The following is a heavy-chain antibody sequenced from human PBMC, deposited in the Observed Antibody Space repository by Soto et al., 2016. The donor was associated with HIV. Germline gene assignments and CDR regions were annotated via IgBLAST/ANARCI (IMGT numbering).Heavy chain of an antibody. CDR2: INSSGSYI. V-gene: IGHV3-21*01. CDR1: GFTFSSYS. Sequence: EVQLVESGGGLVKPGGSLRLSCAASGFTFSSYSMNWVRQAPGKGLEWVSCINSSGSYIYYADSLKGRFTISRDNAKNSLYLQMNSLRAEDMAVYYCARFGMYHRNAKGGYFFDNWGQGTLVTVSS. D-gene: IGHD1-1*01. CDR3: ARFGMYHRNAKGGYFFDN. J-gene: IGHJ4*02.